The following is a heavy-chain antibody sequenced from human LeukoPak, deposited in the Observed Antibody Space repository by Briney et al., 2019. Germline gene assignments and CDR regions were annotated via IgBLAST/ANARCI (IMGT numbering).Heavy chain of an antibody. Sequence: AASVKVSCKASGYTFTSYGISWVRQAPGQGLEWMGWISAYNGDTNYAQKLQGRVTMTTDTSTSTAYIELRSLRSDDTAVYYCARVGEYCSSTSCYKAGGFDYWGQGTLVTVSS. CDR1: GYTFTSYG. J-gene: IGHJ4*02. CDR3: ARVGEYCSSTSCYKAGGFDY. D-gene: IGHD2-2*02. CDR2: ISAYNGDT. V-gene: IGHV1-18*01.